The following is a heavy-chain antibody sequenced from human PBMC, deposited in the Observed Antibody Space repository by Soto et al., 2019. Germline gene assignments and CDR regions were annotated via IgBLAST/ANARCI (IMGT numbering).Heavy chain of an antibody. CDR1: GFSLSTSGMC. D-gene: IGHD2-2*01. J-gene: IGHJ5*02. CDR2: IDWDDDK. CDR3: AHREHEWISTSCSTNWFDP. Sequence: SGPTLVNPTQTLTLTCTFSGFSLSTSGMCVSWIRQPPGKALEWLARIDWDDDKYYSTSLKTRLTISKDTSKNQVVLTMTNMDPVDTATYYCAHREHEWISTSCSTNWFDPWGKGTLVTVSS. V-gene: IGHV2-70*12.